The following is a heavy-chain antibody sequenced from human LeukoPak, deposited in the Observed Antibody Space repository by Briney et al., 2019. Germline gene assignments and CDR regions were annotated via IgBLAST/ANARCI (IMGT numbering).Heavy chain of an antibody. D-gene: IGHD1/OR15-1a*01. CDR1: GGSFSGYY. J-gene: IGHJ3*02. CDR3: ARDTNRGAFDI. CDR2: INHSGST. Sequence: PSETLSLTCAVYGGSFSGYYWSWIRQPPGKGLEWIGEINHSGSTNYNPSLKSRVTISVDTSKNQFSLKLSSVTAADTAVYYCARDTNRGAFDIWGQGTMVTVSS. V-gene: IGHV4-34*01.